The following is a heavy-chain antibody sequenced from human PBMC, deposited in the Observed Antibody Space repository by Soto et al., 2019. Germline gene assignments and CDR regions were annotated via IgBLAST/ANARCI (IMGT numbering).Heavy chain of an antibody. CDR2: IDSGGSRT. Sequence: XESXGGXXXXXGSXXLXXXASAFTXGSHTXNWVXXAXXXXXXWVSSIDSGGSRTFYADTVKGRFTISRDNAKNXLXXXXXSXRAEDTAVYFCTREVQPGVRREYDYWGQGTLVTVXS. J-gene: IGHJ4*02. CDR3: TREVQPGVRREYDY. V-gene: IGHV3-21*01. CDR1: AFTXGSHT. D-gene: IGHD1-1*01.